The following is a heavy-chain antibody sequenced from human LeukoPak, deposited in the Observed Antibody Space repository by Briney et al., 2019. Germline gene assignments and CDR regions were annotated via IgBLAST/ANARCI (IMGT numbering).Heavy chain of an antibody. D-gene: IGHD6-19*01. Sequence: ASVKVSCKASGYTFTSYGISWVRQAPGQGLEWMGWISACNGNTNYAQKLQGRVTMTTDTSTSTAYMELRSLRSDDTAVYYCARDRSSGWFPDYWGQRTLVTVSS. J-gene: IGHJ4*02. CDR2: ISACNGNT. V-gene: IGHV1-18*01. CDR3: ARDRSSGWFPDY. CDR1: GYTFTSYG.